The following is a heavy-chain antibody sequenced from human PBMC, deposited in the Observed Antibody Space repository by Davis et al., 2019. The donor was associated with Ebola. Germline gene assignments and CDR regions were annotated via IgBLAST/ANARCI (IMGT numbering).Heavy chain of an antibody. CDR2: IDPSDSYT. CDR3: ARLGTRPPGYCSGGSCYGFDY. D-gene: IGHD2-15*01. CDR1: GYSFTSYW. J-gene: IGHJ4*02. Sequence: GESLKISCKGSGYSFTSYWISWVRQMPGKGLEWMGRIDPSDSYTNYSPSFQGHVTISADKSISTAYLQWSSLKASDTAMYYCARLGTRPPGYCSGGSCYGFDYWGQGTLVTVSS. V-gene: IGHV5-10-1*01.